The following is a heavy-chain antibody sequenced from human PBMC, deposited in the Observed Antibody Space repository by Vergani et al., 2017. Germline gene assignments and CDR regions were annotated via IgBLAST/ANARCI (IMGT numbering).Heavy chain of an antibody. J-gene: IGHJ6*02. CDR2: TYNSGKS. Sequence: QVELQESGPGLVKPSQTLSLTCSVFGESVSSGSYFWAWVRQAAGKGLEWIGRTYNSGKSNYKPSLKSRVNISLDTSKNQFSLKLSSVTAADSAVYYCASAFRVGMDGWDLGTKVSV. V-gene: IGHV4-61*02. D-gene: IGHD3-10*01. CDR3: ASAFRVGMDG. CDR1: GESVSSGSYF.